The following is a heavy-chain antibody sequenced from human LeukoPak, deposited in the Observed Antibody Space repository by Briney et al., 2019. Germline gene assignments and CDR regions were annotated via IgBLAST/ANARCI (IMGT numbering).Heavy chain of an antibody. Sequence: ASVKVSCKASGYTFTSYAMHWVRQAPGQRLEWMGWINAGNGNTKYSQKFQGRVTITRDTSASTAYMEVSSLRSEDTAVYYCARDYYDSSGYSPFDPWGQGTLVTVSS. J-gene: IGHJ5*02. CDR1: GYTFTSYA. CDR2: INAGNGNT. D-gene: IGHD3-22*01. V-gene: IGHV1-3*01. CDR3: ARDYYDSSGYSPFDP.